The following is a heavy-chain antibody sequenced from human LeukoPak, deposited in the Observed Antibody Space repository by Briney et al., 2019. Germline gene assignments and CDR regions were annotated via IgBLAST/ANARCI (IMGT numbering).Heavy chain of an antibody. J-gene: IGHJ6*03. Sequence: PGGSLRLSCAASGFTFSSYWMHWVRQAPGKGLVWVSRINSDGSSTSYADSVKGRFTISRDNAKNTLYLQMNSLRAEDTAVYYCARVAYPKCYYYYMDVWGKGTTVTVSS. CDR3: ARVAYPKCYYYYMDV. CDR1: GFTFSSYW. CDR2: INSDGSST. V-gene: IGHV3-74*01.